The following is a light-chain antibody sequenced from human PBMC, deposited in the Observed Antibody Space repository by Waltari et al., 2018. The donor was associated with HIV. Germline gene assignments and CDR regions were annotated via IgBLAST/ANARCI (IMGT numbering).Light chain of an antibody. CDR3: QQYHNSSPYT. J-gene: IGKJ2*01. V-gene: IGKV3-15*01. CDR2: HAS. CDR1: QSVSIN. Sequence: IVMTQSPAKQAVTAGERLNHYCRNIQSVSINVFWYQQRTGQRARHRIYHASTNATNGAAGFIGGASCAEFTLSIISRQSEDFAVYYCQQYHNSSPYTFGQGTKL.